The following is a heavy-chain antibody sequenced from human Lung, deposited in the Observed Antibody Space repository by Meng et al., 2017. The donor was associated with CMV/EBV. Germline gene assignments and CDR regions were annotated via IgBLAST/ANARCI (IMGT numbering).Heavy chain of an antibody. J-gene: IGHJ4*02. V-gene: IGHV4-59*01. Sequence: SETLSLXCTISRASISSFYWRWIRQPPGKGLQWIGYVSDSGSAKYNPSLESRGTISSDRSRIQFYLNLNSVTAADTAMYFCARGTGTTQHYFDYWVQGRLVTVSS. CDR2: VSDSGSA. CDR3: ARGTGTTQHYFDY. CDR1: RASISSFY. D-gene: IGHD1-1*01.